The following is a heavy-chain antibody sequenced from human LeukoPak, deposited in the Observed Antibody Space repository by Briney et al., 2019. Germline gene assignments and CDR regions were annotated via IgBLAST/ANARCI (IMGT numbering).Heavy chain of an antibody. CDR1: GYTFTSYG. D-gene: IGHD3-22*01. V-gene: IGHV1-18*01. CDR2: ISAYNGNT. CDR3: ARGSVYDSSGPLYGY. J-gene: IGHJ4*02. Sequence: ASVKVSCKASGYTFTSYGISWVRQAPGQGLEWMGWISAYNGNTNYAQKLQGRVTMATDTSTSTAYMELSRLRSDDTAVYYCARGSVYDSSGPLYGYWGQGTLVTVSS.